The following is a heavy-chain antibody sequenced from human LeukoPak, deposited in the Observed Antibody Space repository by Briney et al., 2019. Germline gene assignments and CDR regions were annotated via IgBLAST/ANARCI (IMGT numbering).Heavy chain of an antibody. D-gene: IGHD6-19*01. Sequence: GASVKVSCKASGYTFTGYYMHWVRQAPGQGLEWMGWINPNSGGTNYAQKFQGRVTMTTDTSTSTAYMELRRLRSDDTAVYYCARDLDFYRSGWYSDYWGQGTLVTVSS. J-gene: IGHJ4*02. CDR2: INPNSGGT. CDR1: GYTFTGYY. CDR3: ARDLDFYRSGWYSDY. V-gene: IGHV1-2*02.